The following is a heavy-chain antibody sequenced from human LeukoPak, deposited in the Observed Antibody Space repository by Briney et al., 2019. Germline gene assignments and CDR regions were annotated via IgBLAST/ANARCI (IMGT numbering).Heavy chain of an antibody. CDR1: GYSISSGYY. CDR2: IYHSGST. D-gene: IGHD3-10*01. Sequence: SETLSLTCTVSGYSISSGYYWGWIRQPPGKGLEWIGSIYHSGSTYYNPSLKSRVTISVDTSKNQFSLKLSSVTAADTAVYYCARTVLLWFGELRNYFDYWGQGTLVTVSS. CDR3: ARTVLLWFGELRNYFDY. J-gene: IGHJ4*02. V-gene: IGHV4-38-2*02.